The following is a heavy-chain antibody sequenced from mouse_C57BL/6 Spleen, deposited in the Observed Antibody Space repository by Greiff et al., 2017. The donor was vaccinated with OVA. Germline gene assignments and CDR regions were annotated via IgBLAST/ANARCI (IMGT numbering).Heavy chain of an antibody. V-gene: IGHV5-4*01. D-gene: IGHD2-2*01. Sequence: EVQRVESGGGLVKPGGSLKLSCAASGFTFSSYAMSWVRQTPEKRLEWVATISDGGSYTYYPDNVKGRFTISRDNAKNTLYLQMSHLKSEDTAMYYCAREEGYLYYAMDYWGQGTSVTVSS. J-gene: IGHJ4*01. CDR1: GFTFSSYA. CDR3: AREEGYLYYAMDY. CDR2: ISDGGSYT.